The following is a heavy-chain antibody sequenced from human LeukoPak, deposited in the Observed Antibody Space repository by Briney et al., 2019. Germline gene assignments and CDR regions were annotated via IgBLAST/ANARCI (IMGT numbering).Heavy chain of an antibody. J-gene: IGHJ2*01. CDR3: ATDRSTTYFDL. D-gene: IGHD1-14*01. CDR2: IWYDGSNK. V-gene: IGHV3-30*02. Sequence: PGGSPRLSCAASGITFRNYGMHWVRQAPGKGLEWVAFIWYDGSNKYYADSVKGRFTISRDNSRSTLYLQMNSLRAEDTAVYNCATDRSTTYFDLWGRGTLVTVSS. CDR1: GITFRNYG.